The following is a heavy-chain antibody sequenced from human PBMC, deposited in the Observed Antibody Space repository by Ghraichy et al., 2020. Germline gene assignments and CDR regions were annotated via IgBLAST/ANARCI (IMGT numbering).Heavy chain of an antibody. J-gene: IGHJ6*02. CDR2: IYYSGST. CDR1: GDSISSYY. Sequence: SETLSLTCTVSGDSISSYYWSWIRQPPGKGLEWIGYIYYSGSTNYNPSLKSRVTISVDTSKNQFSLKLSSVTAADTAVYYCAREGSRAIWLDSTDVWGQGTTVTVSS. CDR3: AREGSRAIWLDSTDV. D-gene: IGHD3-10*01. V-gene: IGHV4-59*01.